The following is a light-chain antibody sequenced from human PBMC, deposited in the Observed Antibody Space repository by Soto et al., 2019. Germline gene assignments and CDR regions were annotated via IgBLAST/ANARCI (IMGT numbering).Light chain of an antibody. Sequence: EIMMTQSPGTLSVSPGEGATLSCTASQSVNLNLAWYQQKPGQPPRLVVYDASTRATGVPTRFSGSGSGTDFTLTISSLQYEDFAVYYCQQRSNWPLTFGGGTKVEIK. CDR2: DAS. J-gene: IGKJ4*01. V-gene: IGKV3D-15*01. CDR1: QSVNLN. CDR3: QQRSNWPLT.